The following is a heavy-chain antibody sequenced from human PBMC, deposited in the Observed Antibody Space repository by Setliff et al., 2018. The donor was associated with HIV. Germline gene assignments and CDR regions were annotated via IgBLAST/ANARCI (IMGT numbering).Heavy chain of an antibody. Sequence: GGSLRLSCAASGFTFDDYAVTWVRQAPGKGLDYVSAISGSGTTTYYADSVRGRFTISGDNSTNTVYLQMHSLRAEDTALYYCAKVMTLWFGASDSWGQGTRVTVSS. D-gene: IGHD3-10*01. J-gene: IGHJ4*02. CDR1: GFTFDDYA. CDR3: AKVMTLWFGASDS. V-gene: IGHV3-23*01. CDR2: ISGSGTTT.